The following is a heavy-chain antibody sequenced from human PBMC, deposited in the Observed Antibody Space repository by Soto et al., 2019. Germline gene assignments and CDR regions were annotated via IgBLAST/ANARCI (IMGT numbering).Heavy chain of an antibody. CDR3: ARGGQDFWSGPFDY. J-gene: IGHJ4*02. V-gene: IGHV4-34*01. D-gene: IGHD3-3*01. CDR2: INHSGST. CDR1: GGSFSGYY. Sequence: NPSETLSLTCAVYGGSFSGYYWSWIRQPPGKGLEWIGEINHSGSTSYNPSLKSRITMSADTSRNQFSLKLNSVTAADTAVYYCARGGQDFWSGPFDYWGQGALVTVSS.